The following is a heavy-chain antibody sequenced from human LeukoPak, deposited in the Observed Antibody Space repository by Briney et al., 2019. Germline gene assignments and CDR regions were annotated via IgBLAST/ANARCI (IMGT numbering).Heavy chain of an antibody. CDR2: MNPNSGNT. CDR1: GYTFTSYD. D-gene: IGHD6-13*01. CDR3: ATAPRYAYSSSLDY. J-gene: IGHJ4*02. Sequence: ASVKVSCKASGYTFTSYDINWVRQATGQGLEWMGWMNPNSGNTGYAQKFQGRVTMTEDTSTDTAYVELSSLRAEDTAVYYCATAPRYAYSSSLDYWGQGTLVTVSS. V-gene: IGHV1-8*01.